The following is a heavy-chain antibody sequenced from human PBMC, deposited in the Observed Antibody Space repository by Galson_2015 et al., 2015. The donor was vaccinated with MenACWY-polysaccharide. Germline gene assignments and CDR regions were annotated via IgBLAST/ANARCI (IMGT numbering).Heavy chain of an antibody. J-gene: IGHJ4*02. D-gene: IGHD3-16*01. Sequence: DSISSSFWNWFRQPPGKGLEWVGWIYYSGSTKYTPSLESRVTISLDASKNQFSLRLSSVTAADTAVYYCARAPRPDKTFGYFDYWGQGILVTVST. V-gene: IGHV4-59*01. CDR1: DSISSSF. CDR3: ARAPRPDKTFGYFDY. CDR2: IYYSGST.